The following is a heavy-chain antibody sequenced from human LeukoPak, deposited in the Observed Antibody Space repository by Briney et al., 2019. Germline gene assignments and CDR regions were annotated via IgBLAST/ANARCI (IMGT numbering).Heavy chain of an antibody. CDR2: ISYDGNNK. V-gene: IGHV3-30*04. Sequence: GGSLRLSCAASGFSFSSYPMHWVRQTPGKGLEWVADISYDGNNKYYADSVKGRFTISRDNSKKTLYLQMNGLRAEDTAVYYCARDGGRKYYSDSGLHYNILAYFDSWGQGTLVTVSS. CDR1: GFSFSSYP. CDR3: ARDGGRKYYSDSGLHYNILAYFDS. D-gene: IGHD3-10*01. J-gene: IGHJ4*02.